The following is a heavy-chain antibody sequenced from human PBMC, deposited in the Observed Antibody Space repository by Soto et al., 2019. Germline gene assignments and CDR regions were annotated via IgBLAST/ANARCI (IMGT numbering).Heavy chain of an antibody. V-gene: IGHV1-69*01. J-gene: IGHJ5*02. D-gene: IGHD6-6*01. Sequence: QVQLVQSGAEVKKPRSSVKVSCKASGGTFSSYAISWVRQAPGQGLEWMGGIIPIFGTANYAQKFQGRVTITADESTSTAYMELSSLRSEDTAVYYCARDAFRSSGGWFDPWGQGTLVTVSS. CDR1: GGTFSSYA. CDR2: IIPIFGTA. CDR3: ARDAFRSSGGWFDP.